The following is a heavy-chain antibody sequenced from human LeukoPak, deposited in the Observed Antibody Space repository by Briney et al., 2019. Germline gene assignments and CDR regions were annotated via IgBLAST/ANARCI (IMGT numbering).Heavy chain of an antibody. CDR3: ARGMGNYGDYVGAFDI. J-gene: IGHJ3*02. V-gene: IGHV4-34*01. CDR2: INHSGST. CDR1: GGSFSGYY. D-gene: IGHD4-17*01. Sequence: SETLSLTCAVYGGSFSGYYWSWIRQPPGKGLEWIGEINHSGSTNYNPSLKSRVTISVDTSKNQYSLKLSSVTAADTAVYYCARGMGNYGDYVGAFDIWGQGTMVTVSS.